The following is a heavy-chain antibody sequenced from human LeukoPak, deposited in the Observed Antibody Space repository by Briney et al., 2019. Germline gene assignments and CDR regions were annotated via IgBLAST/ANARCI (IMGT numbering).Heavy chain of an antibody. D-gene: IGHD6-6*01. J-gene: IGHJ4*02. Sequence: ASVNVSCKASGYTFTSYGISWVRQAPGQGLEWMGWISAYNGNTNYAQKLRGRVTMTTDTSTSTAYMELRSLRSDDTAVYYCARDYGQLEAHYYFDYWGQGTLVTVSS. CDR2: ISAYNGNT. V-gene: IGHV1-18*01. CDR3: ARDYGQLEAHYYFDY. CDR1: GYTFTSYG.